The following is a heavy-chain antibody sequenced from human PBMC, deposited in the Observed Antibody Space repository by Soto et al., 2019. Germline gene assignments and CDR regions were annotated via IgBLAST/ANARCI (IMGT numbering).Heavy chain of an antibody. Sequence: SETLSLTCAVYGGSFSGYYWSWIRQPPGKGLEWIGEINHSGSTNYNPSLKSRVTISVDTSKNQFSLKLSSVTAADTAVYYCAQSGQPDIVATGPQDNWGQGTLVTVSS. V-gene: IGHV4-34*01. D-gene: IGHD5-12*01. CDR2: INHSGST. CDR1: GGSFSGYY. CDR3: AQSGQPDIVATGPQDN. J-gene: IGHJ4*02.